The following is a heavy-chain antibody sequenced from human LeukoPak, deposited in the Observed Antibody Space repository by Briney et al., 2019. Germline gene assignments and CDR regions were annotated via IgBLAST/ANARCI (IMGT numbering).Heavy chain of an antibody. J-gene: IGHJ4*02. V-gene: IGHV3-21*01. Sequence: GGSLRLSCAASGFTFSSYSMNWVRQAPGKGLEWVSSISSSSNYIYYADSVKGRFTISRDNAKNSLFLQMNRLRAEDTAVYYCARVGATVLFGVQYWGQGTLVTVSS. CDR2: ISSSSNYI. CDR1: GFTFSSYS. D-gene: IGHD1-26*01. CDR3: ARVGATVLFGVQY.